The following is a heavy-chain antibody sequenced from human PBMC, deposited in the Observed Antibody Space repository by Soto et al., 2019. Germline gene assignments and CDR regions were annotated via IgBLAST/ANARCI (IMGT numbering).Heavy chain of an antibody. V-gene: IGHV3-48*02. CDR3: ARDGYCVSTTCYFLPDV. J-gene: IGHJ6*02. CDR2: ISSSSSTI. D-gene: IGHD2-2*03. Sequence: GGSLRLSCAASGFTFSSYAMHWVRQAPGKGPEWVAYISSSSSTIYYADSVKGRFTISRDNAKNSLYLQMNSLRDEDTAVYYCARDGYCVSTTCYFLPDVWGQGTTVTSP. CDR1: GFTFSSYA.